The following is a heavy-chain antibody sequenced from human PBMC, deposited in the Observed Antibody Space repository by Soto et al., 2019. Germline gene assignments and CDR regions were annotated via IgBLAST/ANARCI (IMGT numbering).Heavy chain of an antibody. J-gene: IGHJ4*02. D-gene: IGHD5-18*01. CDR1: GFTVSTTY. CDR3: VRMTRGYTYGLDF. CDR2: IYSGGST. Sequence: GGSLRLSCAASGFTVSTTYMHWVRQAPGKGLEWVSLIYSGGSTYYADSVRGRFTISRDTSKKTLHLEMNNLRPEDTAVYYCVRMTRGYTYGLDFWGQGTLVTVSS. V-gene: IGHV3-66*01.